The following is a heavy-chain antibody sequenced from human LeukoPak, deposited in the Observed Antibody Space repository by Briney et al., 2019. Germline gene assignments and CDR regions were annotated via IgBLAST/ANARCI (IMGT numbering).Heavy chain of an antibody. CDR2: ISGSGSSI. CDR1: GFTFSSYE. D-gene: IGHD5-24*01. J-gene: IGHJ3*02. V-gene: IGHV3-48*03. CDR3: ARATDGYNYGAFDI. Sequence: PGGSLRLSCAASGFTFSSYEMNWVRQAPGKGLEWVSYISGSGSSIYYADSVKGRFTISRDNAKNSLYLQMNTLRDEDTAVYYCARATDGYNYGAFDIWGQGTMVTVSS.